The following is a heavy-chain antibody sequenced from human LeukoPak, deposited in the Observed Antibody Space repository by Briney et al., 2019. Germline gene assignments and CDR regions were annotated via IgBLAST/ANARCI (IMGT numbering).Heavy chain of an antibody. J-gene: IGHJ6*03. Sequence: ASVKVSCKASGYTFRNYGISWVRQVPGQGLEWMGGISVYNGYTKYAEKFHGRVTMTTDTSANTAYMELRSLRYDDTAVYYCARDRIRQQPELRQYCVDVWGKGTTVTISS. D-gene: IGHD1-14*01. CDR1: GYTFRNYG. V-gene: IGHV1-18*01. CDR3: ARDRIRQQPELRQYCVDV. CDR2: ISVYNGYT.